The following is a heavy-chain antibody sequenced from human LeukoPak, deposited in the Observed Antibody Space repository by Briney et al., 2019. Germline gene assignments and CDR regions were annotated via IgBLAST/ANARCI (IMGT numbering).Heavy chain of an antibody. CDR3: ARGGAYSSGWYVEGYYYYGMDV. D-gene: IGHD6-19*01. CDR2: IYYSGST. Sequence: SETLSLTCTVSGGSISSGGYYWRWIRQHPGKGLEWIGYIYYSGSTYYNPSLKSRVTISVDTSKNQFSLKLSSVTAADTAVYYCARGGAYSSGWYVEGYYYYGMDVWGEGTTVTVSS. CDR1: GGSISSGGYY. V-gene: IGHV4-31*03. J-gene: IGHJ6*04.